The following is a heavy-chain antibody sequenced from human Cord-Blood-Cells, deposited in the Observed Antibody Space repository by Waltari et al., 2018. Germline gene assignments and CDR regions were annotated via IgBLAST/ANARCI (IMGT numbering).Heavy chain of an antibody. J-gene: IGHJ4*02. D-gene: IGHD6-13*01. CDR3: ARWALAAAGIDKYYFDY. Sequence: QLQLQESGPGLVKPSETLSLTCTVSGGSISSSSYYWGWLRQPPGKGLEWIGSIYYSGSTYYNPSLKSRVTISVDTSKNQFSLKLSSVTAADTAVYYCARWALAAAGIDKYYFDYWGQGTLVTVSS. CDR1: GGSISSSSYY. CDR2: IYYSGST. V-gene: IGHV4-39*01.